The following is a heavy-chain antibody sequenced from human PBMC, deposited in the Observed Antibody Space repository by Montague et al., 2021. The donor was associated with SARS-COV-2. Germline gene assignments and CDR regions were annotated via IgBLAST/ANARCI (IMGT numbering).Heavy chain of an antibody. V-gene: IGHV4-39*07. CDR2: MHYSGST. J-gene: IGHJ4*02. Sequence: SETLSLTCTVSGGSISSSGYYWGWIRQPPGKGLEWIGSMHYSGSTYFYPSLKSRVTISIDTSKNQFSLKLSSVTAADTAVYYCARDRYSSGWSIHFDYWGQGTLVTVSS. CDR3: ARDRYSSGWSIHFDY. D-gene: IGHD6-19*01. CDR1: GGSISSSGYY.